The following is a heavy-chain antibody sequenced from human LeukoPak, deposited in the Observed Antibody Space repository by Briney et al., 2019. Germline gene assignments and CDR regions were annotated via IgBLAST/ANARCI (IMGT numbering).Heavy chain of an antibody. CDR1: GGTFCSYA. CDR3: ARAVGSTSCYAVGYFAY. Sequence: SVKVSCKASGGTFCSYAISWVRQAPAQGLEWMGGINPIFGTANYAQKFQGRVTITADESTSTAYLELSSLISEDTAVYYCARAVGSTSCYAVGYFAYWGQGTLVTVSS. V-gene: IGHV1-69*13. D-gene: IGHD2-2*01. CDR2: INPIFGTA. J-gene: IGHJ4*02.